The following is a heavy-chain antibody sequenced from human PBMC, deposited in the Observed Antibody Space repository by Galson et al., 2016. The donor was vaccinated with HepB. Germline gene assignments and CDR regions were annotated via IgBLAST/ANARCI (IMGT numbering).Heavy chain of an antibody. CDR1: GFTFSSYS. V-gene: IGHV3-30-3*01. CDR2: ISYDGSNK. J-gene: IGHJ6*02. CDR3: ARDLSYYYGIDV. Sequence: SLRLSCAASGFTFSSYSMHWVRQAPGKGLEWVTLISYDGSNKHYADSVKGRFTISRDNSKNTLYLQMNSLRAEDTAVYYCARDLSYYYGIDVWGQGTTVTVSS.